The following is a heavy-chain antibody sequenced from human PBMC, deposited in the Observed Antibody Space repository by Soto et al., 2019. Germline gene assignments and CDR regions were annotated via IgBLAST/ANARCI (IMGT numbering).Heavy chain of an antibody. CDR3: ASQPVVADS. V-gene: IGHV3-7*01. D-gene: IGHD2-2*01. Sequence: EVQLVESGGGLVQPGGSLRLSCAASGFTFSPYWMSWVRQAPGKGLEWVANINQDGSYTYYVQSVRGRFTISRNNAQNSLYLKMSSLRAEDTAVYYCASQPVVADSWGQGTLVTVSS. J-gene: IGHJ5*01. CDR1: GFTFSPYW. CDR2: INQDGSYT.